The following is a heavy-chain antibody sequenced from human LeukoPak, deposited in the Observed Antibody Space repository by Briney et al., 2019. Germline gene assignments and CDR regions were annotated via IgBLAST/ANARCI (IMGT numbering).Heavy chain of an antibody. V-gene: IGHV3-23*01. J-gene: IGHJ4*02. D-gene: IGHD4-17*01. CDR1: GLTFSNYA. Sequence: GGSLRLSCAASGLTFSNYAMNRVRQASGKGLEWVSGITDSGRKTYYADYVKGRFSISRDNSKNTVYLQMSDLRAEDTAVYYCAKITKATTPNYWGQGTLVTVSS. CDR3: AKITKATTPNY. CDR2: ITDSGRKT.